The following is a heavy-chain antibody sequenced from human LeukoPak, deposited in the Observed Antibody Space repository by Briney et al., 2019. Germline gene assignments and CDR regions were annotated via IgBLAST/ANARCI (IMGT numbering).Heavy chain of an antibody. CDR1: GYTFTSYS. V-gene: IGHV1-18*01. CDR2: ISSYNGNT. D-gene: IGHD2-15*01. CDR3: AREPNGLGYCSGGSCKNDAFDI. Sequence: ASVKLSCNSSGYTFTSYSMNLVRQPPGQGLEWMGWISSYNGNTNYAQKLQGRVTMTTDTSTSTAYMELRSLSSDDTDVDYCAREPNGLGYCSGGSCKNDAFDIWGRGTMVAVSS. J-gene: IGHJ3*02.